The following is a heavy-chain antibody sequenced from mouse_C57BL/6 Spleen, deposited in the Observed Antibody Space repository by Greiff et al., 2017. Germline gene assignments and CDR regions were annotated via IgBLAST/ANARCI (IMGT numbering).Heavy chain of an antibody. Sequence: VKLLESGPELVKPGASVKISCKASGYAFSSSWMNWVKQRPGKGLEWIGRIYPGDGDTNYNGKFKGKATLTADKSSSTASMQLSSLTSEDSAVYFCSRLTTYSNPPGYWGQGTLVTVSA. CDR1: GYAFSSSW. J-gene: IGHJ3*01. CDR3: SRLTTYSNPPGY. V-gene: IGHV1-82*01. CDR2: IYPGDGDT. D-gene: IGHD2-5*01.